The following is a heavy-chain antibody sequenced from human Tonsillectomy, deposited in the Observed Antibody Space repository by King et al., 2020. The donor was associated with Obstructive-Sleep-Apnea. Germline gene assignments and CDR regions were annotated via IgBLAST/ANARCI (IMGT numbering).Heavy chain of an antibody. D-gene: IGHD5-24*01. CDR1: VGSINNSY. CDR2: IYYSGSP. V-gene: IGHV4-59*08. J-gene: IGHJ6*02. CDR3: ARHLEGYYYYGMDV. Sequence: QLQESGPGLVKPSETLSLTSNVPVGSINNSYWGWIRQPPGKGLGGIGNIYYSGSPNYNPSLKSRVAISVDTSKTQFSLKRPSVSAADTAVYFCARHLEGYYYYGMDVWGQGTTVTVSS.